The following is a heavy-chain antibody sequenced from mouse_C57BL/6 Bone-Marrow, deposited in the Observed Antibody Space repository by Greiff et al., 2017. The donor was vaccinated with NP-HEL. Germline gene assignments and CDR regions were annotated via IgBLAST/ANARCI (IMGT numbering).Heavy chain of an antibody. CDR1: GYTFTSYW. J-gene: IGHJ2*01. CDR2: IYPGSGST. V-gene: IGHV1-55*01. CDR3: ARRLMISSYYFDY. D-gene: IGHD1-1*01. Sequence: QVQLQQPGAELVKPGASVKMSCKASGYTFTSYWITWVKQRPGQGLEWIGYIYPGSGSTNYNEKFKSKATLTVDTSSSTAYMQLSSLTSEDSAVYYCARRLMISSYYFDYWGQGTTLTVSS.